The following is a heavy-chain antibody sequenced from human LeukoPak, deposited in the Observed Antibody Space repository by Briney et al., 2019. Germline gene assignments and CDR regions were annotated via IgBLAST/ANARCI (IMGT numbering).Heavy chain of an antibody. CDR3: ARDPAVAGKFDY. J-gene: IGHJ4*02. CDR1: GYTFTGYY. V-gene: IGHV1-2*02. D-gene: IGHD6-19*01. Sequence: ASVKVSCKASGYTFTGYYMHWVRQAPGQGLEWMGWINPNNGSTKFAQKFQGRVTMARDTSISTAYMELTRLRSDDTAVYYCARDPAVAGKFDYWGQGNLVTVSS. CDR2: INPNNGST.